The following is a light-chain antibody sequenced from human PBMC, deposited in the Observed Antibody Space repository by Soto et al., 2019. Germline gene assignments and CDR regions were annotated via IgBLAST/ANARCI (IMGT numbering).Light chain of an antibody. CDR2: YDS. V-gene: IGLV3-21*04. CDR1: NIGRKN. CDR3: QVWDGTSDGV. Sequence: SYELTQPPSVSVAPGKTARITCGGDNIGRKNVHWYQQKPGQAPVLVIYYDSDRPSGIPERFSGSDSANAATLTISRVEAGDEADYYCQVWDGTSDGVFGGGTKVTVL. J-gene: IGLJ2*01.